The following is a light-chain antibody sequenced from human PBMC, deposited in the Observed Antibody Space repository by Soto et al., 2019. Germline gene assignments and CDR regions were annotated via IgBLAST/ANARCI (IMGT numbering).Light chain of an antibody. Sequence: EIVVTQSPGTLSLSPGERATLSCRASQSVTSSHVAWYQQQPGQAPRLLIYGASRRATGIPDRFSGSGSGTDFTLTISRLLPEDFAGYDCEQYGGSALSFGGGNKGEIK. CDR2: GAS. J-gene: IGKJ4*01. CDR1: QSVTSSH. CDR3: EQYGGSALS. V-gene: IGKV3-20*01.